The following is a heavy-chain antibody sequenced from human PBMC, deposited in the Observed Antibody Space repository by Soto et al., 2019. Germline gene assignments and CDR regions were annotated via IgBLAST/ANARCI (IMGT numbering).Heavy chain of an antibody. V-gene: IGHV1-18*01. Sequence: ASVKVSCKASGYTFTSYAISWVRQAPGQGLEWMGWISAYNGNTNYAQKLQGRVTMTTDTSTSTAYMELRSLRSDDTAVYYCEGDGAAWPNGHLGQGTLVTVSS. J-gene: IGHJ4*02. D-gene: IGHD2-8*01. CDR3: EGDGAAWPNGH. CDR2: ISAYNGNT. CDR1: GYTFTSYA.